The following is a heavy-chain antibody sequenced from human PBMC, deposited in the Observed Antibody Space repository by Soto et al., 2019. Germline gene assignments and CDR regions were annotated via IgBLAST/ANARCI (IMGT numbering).Heavy chain of an antibody. D-gene: IGHD2-2*01. CDR3: ARVEAGLCSSTSCPRYYGMEV. J-gene: IGHJ6*02. Sequence: PSDTLSLTFTVSCGSVSSGSYYWILIRHPPWKGVDWIGYIYYSGSTNYNPSLKSRVTISVDTSKNQFSLKLSSVTAADTAVYYCARVEAGLCSSTSCPRYYGMEVWGQGTTVTVSS. CDR2: IYYSGST. V-gene: IGHV4-61*01. CDR1: CGSVSSGSYY.